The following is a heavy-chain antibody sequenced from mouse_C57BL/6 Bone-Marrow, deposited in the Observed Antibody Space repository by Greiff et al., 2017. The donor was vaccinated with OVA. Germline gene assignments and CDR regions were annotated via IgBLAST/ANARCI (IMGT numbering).Heavy chain of an antibody. CDR2: IDPSDSYT. V-gene: IGHV1-69*01. CDR3: ARDYYGSSYFDY. D-gene: IGHD1-1*01. CDR1: GYTFTSYW. Sequence: VKLQESGAELVMPGASVKLSCKASGYTFTSYWMHWVKQRPGQGLEWIGEIDPSDSYTNYNQKFKGKSTLTVDKSSSTAYMQLSSLTSEDSAVYYCARDYYGSSYFDYWGQGTTLTVSS. J-gene: IGHJ2*01.